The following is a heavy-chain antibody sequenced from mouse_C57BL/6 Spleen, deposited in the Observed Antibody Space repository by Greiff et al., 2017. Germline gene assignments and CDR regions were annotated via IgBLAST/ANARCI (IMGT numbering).Heavy chain of an antibody. J-gene: IGHJ2*01. V-gene: IGHV1-64*01. CDR3: SRKDYRHYFDD. CDR1: GYTFTSYW. CDR2: IHPNSGST. Sequence: VQLQQPGAELVKPGASVQLSCKASGYTFTSYWMHWVKQRPGQGLEWIGMIHPNSGSTNYNEKFKSKATLTVDKSSSTAYMQLSSLTSEDSAVYYGSRKDYRHYFDDWGQGTTLTVSS. D-gene: IGHD1-1*02.